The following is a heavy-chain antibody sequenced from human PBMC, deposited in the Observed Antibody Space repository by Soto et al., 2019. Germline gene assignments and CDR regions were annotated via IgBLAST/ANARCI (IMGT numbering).Heavy chain of an antibody. J-gene: IGHJ3*02. CDR2: IKQDGSEK. CDR3: ASSVMVVAATFESQTNDAFDI. V-gene: IGHV3-7*01. Sequence: VQLVESGGGVVQPGGSLRLSCAASGFTFSSYWMSWVRQAPGKGLEWVANIKQDGSEKYYVDSVKGRFTISRDNAKNSLYLQMNSLRAEDTAVYYCASSVMVVAATFESQTNDAFDIWGQGTMVTVSS. CDR1: GFTFSSYW. D-gene: IGHD2-15*01.